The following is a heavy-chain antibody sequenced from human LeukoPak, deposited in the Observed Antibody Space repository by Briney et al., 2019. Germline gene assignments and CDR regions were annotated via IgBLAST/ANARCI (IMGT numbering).Heavy chain of an antibody. J-gene: IGHJ4*02. CDR1: GGSISSSSYY. CDR2: INHSGST. D-gene: IGHD3-10*01. Sequence: SETLSLTCTVSGGSISSSSYYWGWIRQPPGKGLEWIGEINHSGSTNYNPSLKSRVTISVDTSKNQFSLKLSSVTAADTAVYYCARLAVRGAKLSSFDYWGQGTLVTVSS. V-gene: IGHV4-39*07. CDR3: ARLAVRGAKLSSFDY.